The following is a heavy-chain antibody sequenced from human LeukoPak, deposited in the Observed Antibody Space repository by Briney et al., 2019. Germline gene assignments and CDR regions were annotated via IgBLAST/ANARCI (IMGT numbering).Heavy chain of an antibody. V-gene: IGHV1-69*05. Sequence: SVKVSCKASGGTFSSYAISWVRQAPGQGLEWMGRIIPIFGTANYAQKFQGRVTLTTDESTSTAYIELSSLRSEDTAVYYCARDPDYYDSSGYYDYWGQGTLVTVSS. CDR3: ARDPDYYDSSGYYDY. CDR1: GGTFSSYA. J-gene: IGHJ4*02. D-gene: IGHD3-22*01. CDR2: IIPIFGTA.